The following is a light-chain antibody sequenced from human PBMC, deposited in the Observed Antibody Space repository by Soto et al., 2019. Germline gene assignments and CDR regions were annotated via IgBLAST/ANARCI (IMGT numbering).Light chain of an antibody. CDR1: QSIRGW. V-gene: IGKV1-5*01. Sequence: IQMTQSHSTLPASVGDRVTITCRASQSIRGWLAWYQQKPGKAPSRLIYDGSSLQSGVPSRFSGRGSGTLVTLTISSLQPNDFATYYCQQYDTYPYAFGQGTKVEIK. CDR3: QQYDTYPYA. CDR2: DGS. J-gene: IGKJ2*01.